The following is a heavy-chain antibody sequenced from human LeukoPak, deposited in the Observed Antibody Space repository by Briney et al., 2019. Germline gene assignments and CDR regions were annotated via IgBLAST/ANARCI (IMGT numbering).Heavy chain of an antibody. D-gene: IGHD6-13*01. V-gene: IGHV3-21*01. CDR2: ISSSSNYI. CDR1: GFTFSSYS. J-gene: IGHJ4*02. Sequence: GGSLRLSCAASGFTFSSYSMNWVRQAPGKGLEWVSSISSSSNYIYYADSVKGRFTISRDNAKNSLYLQMNSLRAEDTAVYYCARGYDSSSWYYFDYWGQGTLVTVSS. CDR3: ARGYDSSSWYYFDY.